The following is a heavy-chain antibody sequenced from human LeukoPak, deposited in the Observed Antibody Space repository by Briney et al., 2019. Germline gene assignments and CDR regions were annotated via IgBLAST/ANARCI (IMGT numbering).Heavy chain of an antibody. CDR2: IYSGDST. CDR1: GFTVSSYH. CDR3: ARDRGQGLDY. J-gene: IGHJ4*02. D-gene: IGHD1-26*01. Sequence: GGSLRLSCAASGFTVSSYHMIWVRQAPGKGLEWVSIIYSGDSTYYADSVKGRFTISRDNSKNTVHLQMNSLRAEDTAVYYCARDRGQGLDYWGQGTLVTVSS. V-gene: IGHV3-66*01.